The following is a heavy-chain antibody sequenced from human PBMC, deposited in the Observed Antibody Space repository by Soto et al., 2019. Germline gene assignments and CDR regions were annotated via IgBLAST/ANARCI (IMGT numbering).Heavy chain of an antibody. V-gene: IGHV1-69*13. J-gene: IGHJ5*02. CDR2: IIPIFGTA. CDR3: ARGPTYDILTGYQKYNWFDP. CDR1: GGTFSSYA. Sequence: ASVKVSCKASGGTFSSYAISWVRQAPGQGLEWMGGIIPIFGTANYARKFQGRVTITADESTSTAYMELSSLRSEDTAVYYCARGPTYDILTGYQKYNWFDPWGQGTLVTVSS. D-gene: IGHD3-9*01.